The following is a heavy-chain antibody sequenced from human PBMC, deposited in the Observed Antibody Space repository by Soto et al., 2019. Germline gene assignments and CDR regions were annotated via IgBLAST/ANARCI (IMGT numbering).Heavy chain of an antibody. J-gene: IGHJ4*02. V-gene: IGHV3-7*05. D-gene: IGHD3-3*01. CDR2: IKQDGSEK. CDR3: ARDGYDFWSGYGGFDY. CDR1: GFTFSSYW. Sequence: EVQLVESGGGLVQPGGSLRLSCEASGFTFSSYWMSWVRQAPGKGLEWVANIKQDGSEKYYVDSVKGRVTISRDNAKNSLYLQMNSLRAEDTAVYYCARDGYDFWSGYGGFDYWGQGTLVTVYS.